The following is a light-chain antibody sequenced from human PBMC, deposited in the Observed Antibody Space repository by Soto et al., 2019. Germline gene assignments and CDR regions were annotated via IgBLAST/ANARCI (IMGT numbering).Light chain of an antibody. CDR1: QSVSPS. CDR3: QQYHTSPYT. J-gene: IGKJ2*01. CDR2: ESS. V-gene: IGKV1-5*03. Sequence: DIQMTQSPSTLSASVGDRVTITCRASQSVSPSLAWHQQKPGKAPKLLIYESSSFESGVPLWFSGSGSGTEFSLTISSLQPDDFATYYCQQYHTSPYTFGQGTKLEIK.